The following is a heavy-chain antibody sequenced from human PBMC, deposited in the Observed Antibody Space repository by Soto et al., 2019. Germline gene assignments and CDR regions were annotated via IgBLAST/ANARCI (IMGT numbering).Heavy chain of an antibody. J-gene: IGHJ3*02. V-gene: IGHV4-31*03. CDR1: GGSISSGGDY. CDR3: ARERERYYYGRSGHSKGDAFDI. Sequence: QVQLQESGPGLVKPSPTLSLTCTVSGGSISSGGDYGSWIRQHPGTGLEGIGYISYSGSTYYNPSLKRRVTISVNTSKKQFSLKLSSVTAADTAVYYCARERERYYYGRSGHSKGDAFDIWGQGTMVTVSS. CDR2: ISYSGST. D-gene: IGHD3-22*01.